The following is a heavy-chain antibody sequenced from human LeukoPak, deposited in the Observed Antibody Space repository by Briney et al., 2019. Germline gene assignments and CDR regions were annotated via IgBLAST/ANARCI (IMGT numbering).Heavy chain of an antibody. D-gene: IGHD3-10*01. CDR2: YTASP. CDR3: ARSTNYDASGSYYFDS. J-gene: IGHJ4*02. V-gene: IGHV4-59*06. CDR1: GGSISSYY. Sequence: SETLSLTCTVSGGSISSYYWSWIRQPPGKGLEWIGYTASPYHNPSLKSRLSISIDTSKNQFSLKLDSVTASDTAVYFCARSTNYDASGSYYFDSWGQGILVTVTS.